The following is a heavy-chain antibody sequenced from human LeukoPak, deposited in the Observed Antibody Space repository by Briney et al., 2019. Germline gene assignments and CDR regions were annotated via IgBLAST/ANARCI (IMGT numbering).Heavy chain of an antibody. CDR1: GYTFTGYH. D-gene: IGHD2-15*01. CDR2: VNPNSGGT. CDR3: ARSEGYCSGGSCYPDY. J-gene: IGHJ4*02. V-gene: IGHV1-2*02. Sequence: ASVTVSCKSSGYTFTGYHLHGLRPAPGQGLEWVGWVNPNSGGTNYAQKFQGRVTMTRDTSISTAYMELSRLRSDDTAVYYCARSEGYCSGGSCYPDYWGQGTLVTVSS.